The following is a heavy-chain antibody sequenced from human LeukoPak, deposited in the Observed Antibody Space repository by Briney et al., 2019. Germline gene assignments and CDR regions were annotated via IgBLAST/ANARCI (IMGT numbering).Heavy chain of an antibody. J-gene: IGHJ5*02. CDR3: ARVRGVNYYGSGSYSP. D-gene: IGHD3-10*01. CDR1: GGSISCSSYY. V-gene: IGHV4-39*01. CDR2: IYYSGST. Sequence: SETLSLTCTVSGGSISCSSYYWGWIRQPPGKGLGWIGSIYYSGSTYYNPSLKSRVTISVDTSKNQFTLKLSSVTAADTAVYYCARVRGVNYYGSGSYSPWGQGTLVTVSS.